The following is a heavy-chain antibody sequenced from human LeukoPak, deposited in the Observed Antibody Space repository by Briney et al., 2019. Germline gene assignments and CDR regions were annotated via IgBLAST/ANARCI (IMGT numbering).Heavy chain of an antibody. Sequence: PGGSLRLSCTASGFTFGDYAMSWVRQAPGKGLEWVGFIRSKAYGGTTEYAASVKGRFTISRDDSKSIAYLQMNSLKPEDTAVYYCTRSGSSPAFDYWGQGTLVTVSS. CDR3: TRSGSSPAFDY. J-gene: IGHJ4*02. D-gene: IGHD3-10*01. CDR1: GFTFGDYA. CDR2: IRSKAYGGTT. V-gene: IGHV3-49*04.